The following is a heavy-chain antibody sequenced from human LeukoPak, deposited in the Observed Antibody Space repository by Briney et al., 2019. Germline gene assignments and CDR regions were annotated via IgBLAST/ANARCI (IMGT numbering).Heavy chain of an antibody. D-gene: IGHD3-10*01. CDR1: GFTFDDYA. Sequence: GGSLRLSCAASGFTFDDYAIHWVRQAPGKGLEWVSGISWNSGSIDYADSVKGRFTISRDNAKNSLYLQMDSLRPEDTALYYCAKILTPYQYYYASGRVPFDYWGQGTLVTVSS. V-gene: IGHV3-9*01. CDR2: ISWNSGSI. CDR3: AKILTPYQYYYASGRVPFDY. J-gene: IGHJ4*02.